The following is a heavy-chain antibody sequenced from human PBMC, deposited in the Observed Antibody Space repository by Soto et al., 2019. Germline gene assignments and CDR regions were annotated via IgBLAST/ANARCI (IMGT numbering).Heavy chain of an antibody. Sequence: GSLRLSCAASGFTFSSYAMHWVRQAPGKGLEWVAVISYDGSNKYYADSVKGRFTISRDNSKNTLYLQMNSLRAEDTAVYYCARSGWYSSGWYVPWDYWGQGTLVTVSS. D-gene: IGHD6-19*01. CDR3: ARSGWYSSGWYVPWDY. J-gene: IGHJ4*02. CDR2: ISYDGSNK. V-gene: IGHV3-30-3*01. CDR1: GFTFSSYA.